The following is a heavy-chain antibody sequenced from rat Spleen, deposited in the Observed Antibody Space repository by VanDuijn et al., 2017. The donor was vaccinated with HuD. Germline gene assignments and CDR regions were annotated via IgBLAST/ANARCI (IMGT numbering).Heavy chain of an antibody. D-gene: IGHD1-11*01. Sequence: EVQLVESGGGLVQPGGSLKLSCAASDFTFSNYYMAWVRQAPKKGLEWVATITTSGVRAYYPDSVKGRFTISRDNAKSSLYLQMNSLKSEDTVTYYCARHVGEFVVPEYGGYSDWGQGVMVTVSS. CDR3: ARHVGEFVVPEYGGYSD. CDR2: ITTSGVRA. V-gene: IGHV5-25*01. CDR1: DFTFSNYY. J-gene: IGHJ2*01.